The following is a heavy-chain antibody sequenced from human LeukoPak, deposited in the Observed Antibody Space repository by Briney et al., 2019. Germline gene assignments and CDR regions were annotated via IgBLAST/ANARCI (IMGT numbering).Heavy chain of an antibody. J-gene: IGHJ4*02. V-gene: IGHV3-21*01. CDR3: ARDSARWAVAGTRSFDY. D-gene: IGHD6-19*01. Sequence: GRSLRLSCAASGFTFSSYSLNWVRQAPGKGLGWVSSISSSSSYIYYADSVKGRFTISRDNAKNSLYLQMNSLRAEDTTVYSCARDSARWAVAGTRSFDYWGQGTLVSVSS. CDR1: GFTFSSYS. CDR2: ISSSSSYI.